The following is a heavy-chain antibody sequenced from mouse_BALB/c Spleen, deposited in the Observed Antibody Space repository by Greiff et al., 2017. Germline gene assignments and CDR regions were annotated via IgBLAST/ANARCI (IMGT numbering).Heavy chain of an antibody. Sequence: VKLVESGPGLVAPSQSLSITCTVSGFSLTSYGVHWVRQPPGKGLEWLGVIWAGGSTNYNSALMSRLSISKDNSKSKVFLKMNSLQTDDTAMYYCARDYDYPYYYAMDYWGQGTSVTVSS. CDR1: GFSLTSYG. J-gene: IGHJ4*01. CDR2: IWAGGST. V-gene: IGHV2-9*02. CDR3: ARDYDYPYYYAMDY. D-gene: IGHD2-4*01.